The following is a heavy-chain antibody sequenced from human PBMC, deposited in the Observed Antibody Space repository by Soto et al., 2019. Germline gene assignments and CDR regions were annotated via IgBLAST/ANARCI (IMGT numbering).Heavy chain of an antibody. D-gene: IGHD3-16*02. CDR1: GYTFTGYY. CDR3: ARDVITFGGVIVTRLNY. V-gene: IGHV1-2*02. CDR2: INPNSGGT. Sequence: GASVKVSCKASGYTFTGYYMHWVRQAPGQGLEWMGWINPNSGGTNYAQKFQGRVTMTRDTSISTAYMELSRLRSDDTAVYYCARDVITFGGVIVTRLNYWGQGTLVTVSS. J-gene: IGHJ4*02.